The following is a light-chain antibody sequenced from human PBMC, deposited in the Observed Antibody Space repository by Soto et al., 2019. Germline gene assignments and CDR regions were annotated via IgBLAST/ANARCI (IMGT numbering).Light chain of an antibody. J-gene: IGKJ1*01. V-gene: IGKV3-20*01. Sequence: ESVLTPSPGTLSLSPVDRATLSFRSSQSVSSSYLAWYQHKPGQAPRLLIYGASSRATGIPDRFSGSGSGTDFTLIISRLEPEDFAVYYCQQYGRSPWTFGQGTKVDIK. CDR1: QSVSSSY. CDR2: GAS. CDR3: QQYGRSPWT.